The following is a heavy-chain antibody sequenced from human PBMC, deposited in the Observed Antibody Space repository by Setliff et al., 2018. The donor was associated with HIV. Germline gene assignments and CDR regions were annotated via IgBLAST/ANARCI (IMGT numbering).Heavy chain of an antibody. CDR2: IYHSEYT. V-gene: IGHV4-4*02. CDR3: ARHNVITYGGLIYDYLYYGLDV. CDR1: GGSISSDNW. D-gene: IGHD3-16*02. J-gene: IGHJ6*02. Sequence: SETLSLTCAVSGGSISSDNWWTWVRQAPGKGLEWIGEIYHSEYTNYNPSLKSRVSMSVDKSKNQFSVKLTSVTAADTAVYYCARHNVITYGGLIYDYLYYGLDVWGRGTPVTVSS.